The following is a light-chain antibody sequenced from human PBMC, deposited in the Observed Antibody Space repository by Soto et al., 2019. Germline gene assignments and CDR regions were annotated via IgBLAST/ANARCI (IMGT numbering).Light chain of an antibody. J-gene: IGLJ2*01. CDR1: SSDIGGYSF. Sequence: QSVLTQPASVSGSPGQSITICCTGTSSDIGGYSFVSWYQQHPGKAPKLMIFEVNNRPLGVSYRFSGSKSGNTASLTISGLQTEDEADYYCTSYASTSTLMLFGGGTKLTVL. CDR3: TSYASTSTLML. V-gene: IGLV2-14*01. CDR2: EVN.